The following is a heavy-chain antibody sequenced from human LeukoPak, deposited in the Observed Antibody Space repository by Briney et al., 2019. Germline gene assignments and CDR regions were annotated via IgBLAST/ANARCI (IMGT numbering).Heavy chain of an antibody. V-gene: IGHV5-51*01. CDR1: GYSFTSYW. Sequence: GESLKISCKGSGYSFTSYWIGWVRQMPGKGLEWMGIIYPGDSDTRYSPSLQGQVTISADKSISTAYLQWSSLKASDTAMYYCARHQDTKWKSEGFDPWGQGTLVTVSS. CDR3: ARHQDTKWKSEGFDP. D-gene: IGHD1-1*01. J-gene: IGHJ5*02. CDR2: IYPGDSDT.